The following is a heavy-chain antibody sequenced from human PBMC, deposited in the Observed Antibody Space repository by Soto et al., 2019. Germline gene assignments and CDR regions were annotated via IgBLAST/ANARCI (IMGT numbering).Heavy chain of an antibody. Sequence: SETLSLTCTVSGGSISSGGYYWSWIRQHPGTGLEWIGHISYSGSTYYNTSLKSRVTISVDTSRNQFSLIVNSVTAADTAVYYCARDVSYYDSSGYPNWFDPWGQGTLVTVSS. CDR3: ARDVSYYDSSGYPNWFDP. CDR1: GGSISSGGYY. J-gene: IGHJ5*02. CDR2: ISYSGST. D-gene: IGHD3-22*01. V-gene: IGHV4-31*03.